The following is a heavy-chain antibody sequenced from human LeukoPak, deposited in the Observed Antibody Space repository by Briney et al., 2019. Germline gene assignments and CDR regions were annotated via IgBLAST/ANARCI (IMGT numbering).Heavy chain of an antibody. J-gene: IGHJ4*02. D-gene: IGHD1-26*01. CDR1: VYTFTNYD. Sequence: GSSVTVSYKASVYTFTNYDINWVRQATGQGLEWRGWMTPNSGNTGYPQKFQGRVTMTRNTSISTAYMELSSLRSEDTAVYYCARSLPTTAWGQGTLVTVSS. V-gene: IGHV1-8*02. CDR3: ARSLPTTA. CDR2: MTPNSGNT.